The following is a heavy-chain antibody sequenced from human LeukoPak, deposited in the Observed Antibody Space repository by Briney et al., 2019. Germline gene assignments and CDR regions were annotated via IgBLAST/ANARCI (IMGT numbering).Heavy chain of an antibody. D-gene: IGHD3-3*01. CDR3: ARDDFWSGYTIRYCFDY. CDR2: IIPILGIA. V-gene: IGHV1-69*04. J-gene: IGHJ4*02. Sequence: SVKVSCKASGGTFSSYAISWVRQAPGQGLEWMGRIIPILGIANYAQKFQGRVTITADKSTSTAYMELSSLRSEDTAVYYCARDDFWSGYTIRYCFDYWGQGTLVTVSS. CDR1: GGTFSSYA.